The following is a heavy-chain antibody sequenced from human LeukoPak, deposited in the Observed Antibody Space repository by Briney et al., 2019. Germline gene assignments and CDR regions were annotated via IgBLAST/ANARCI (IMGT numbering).Heavy chain of an antibody. J-gene: IGHJ5*02. V-gene: IGHV4-30-2*01. CDR2: IYHSGST. D-gene: IGHD4-17*01. CDR3: ARGATVTTLDP. Sequence: PSETLSLTCAVSGGSISSGGYSGSWIRQPPGKGLRWFGDIYHSGSTYYNPSLKSRVTISVDRSQNQFSLKLSSVTAADTAVYYCARGATVTTLDPWGQGTLVTVSS. CDR1: GGSISSGGYS.